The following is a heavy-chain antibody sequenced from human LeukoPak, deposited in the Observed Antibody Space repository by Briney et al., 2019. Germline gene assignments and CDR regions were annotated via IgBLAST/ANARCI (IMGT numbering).Heavy chain of an antibody. CDR2: INPNSGGT. V-gene: IGHV1-2*02. D-gene: IGHD6-19*01. J-gene: IGHJ4*02. CDR1: GYTFTGYY. Sequence: ASVKVSCKASGYTFTGYYMHWVRQAPGQGLEWMGWINPNSGGTNYAQKFQGRVTMTRDTSISTAYMELSRLRSDDTAVYYCARWIERPLPSSGPIDYWGQGTLVTVSS. CDR3: ARWIERPLPSSGPIDY.